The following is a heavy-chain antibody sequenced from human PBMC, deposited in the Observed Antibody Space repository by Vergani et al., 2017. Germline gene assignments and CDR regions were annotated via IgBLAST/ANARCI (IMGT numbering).Heavy chain of an antibody. J-gene: IGHJ6*03. CDR3: ARASHCINCYSEGPNGPGYYYMDV. CDR1: GASVSRGTYY. V-gene: IGHV4-61*02. D-gene: IGHD2-21*01. CDR2: MYTSGHT. Sequence: QVQLQESGPGLLKPSQTLSLTCTVSGASVSRGTYYWIWIRQPAGKKLEWIVRMYTSGHTIYNPSLESRVTMSVDTSKNQFSLQLSSVTAADTAVYYCARASHCINCYSEGPNGPGYYYMDVWGKGTTVTVSS.